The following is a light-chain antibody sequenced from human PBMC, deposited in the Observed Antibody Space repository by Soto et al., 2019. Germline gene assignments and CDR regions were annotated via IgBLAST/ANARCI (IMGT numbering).Light chain of an antibody. Sequence: ENMLTQSPGTLSLSPGERATLSFRASRTVIRNNLAWHQQKPGQAPRLLIYGASTRATGIPARFSGSGSGTEFTLTISSLQSEDFAVYYCQQYNNWPLTFGGGTKVDI. V-gene: IGKV3-15*01. CDR2: GAS. J-gene: IGKJ4*01. CDR1: RTVIRNN. CDR3: QQYNNWPLT.